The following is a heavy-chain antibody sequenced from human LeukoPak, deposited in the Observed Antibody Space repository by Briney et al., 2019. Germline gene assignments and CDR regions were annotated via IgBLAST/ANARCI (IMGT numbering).Heavy chain of an antibody. CDR1: GGSISSSSYY. V-gene: IGHV4-39*07. D-gene: IGHD2-2*03. CDR3: ARPGGYCSSTSCGWFDP. J-gene: IGHJ5*02. CDR2: INHSGST. Sequence: SETLSLTCTVSGGSISSSSYYWGWIRQPPGKGLEWIGEINHSGSTNYNPSLKSRVTISVDTSKNQFSLKLSSVTAADTAVYYCARPGGYCSSTSCGWFDPWGQGTLVTVSS.